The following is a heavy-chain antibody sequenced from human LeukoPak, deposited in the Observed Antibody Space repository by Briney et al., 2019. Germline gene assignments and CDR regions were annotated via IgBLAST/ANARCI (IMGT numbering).Heavy chain of an antibody. CDR3: AMNQYSSSWYSPFDY. V-gene: IGHV3-11*01. CDR1: GFTFSDYY. Sequence: PGGSLRLSCAASGFTFSDYYMSWIRQAPGKGLEWVSYISSSGSTIYYAHTVKGRFTISRDNAKNSLYLQMNSLRDEDTAVYYCAMNQYSSSWYSPFDYWGQGTLVTVSS. D-gene: IGHD6-13*01. CDR2: ISSSGSTI. J-gene: IGHJ4*02.